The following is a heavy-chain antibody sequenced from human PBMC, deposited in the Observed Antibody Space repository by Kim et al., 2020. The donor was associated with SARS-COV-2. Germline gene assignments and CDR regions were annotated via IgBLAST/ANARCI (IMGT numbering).Heavy chain of an antibody. CDR1: GFTFSSYG. V-gene: IGHV3-33*01. CDR3: ARERIAAAGQYYYYYGMDV. D-gene: IGHD6-13*01. Sequence: GGSLRLSCAASGFTFSSYGMHWVRQAPGKGLEWVAVIWYDGSNKYYADSVKGRFTISRDNSKNTRYLQMNSLRAEDTAVYYCARERIAAAGQYYYYYGMDVWGQGTTVTVSS. J-gene: IGHJ6*02. CDR2: IWYDGSNK.